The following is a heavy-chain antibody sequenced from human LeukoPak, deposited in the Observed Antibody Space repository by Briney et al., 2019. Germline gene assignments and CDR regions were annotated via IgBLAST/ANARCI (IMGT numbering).Heavy chain of an antibody. V-gene: IGHV3-48*03. CDR3: AKDLLTGYYTGTGELDY. Sequence: PGGSLRLSCAASGFTFSSYEMNWVRQTPGKGLEWVSYISSSGTIIYYADSVKGRFTISRDNAKNSVYLQMNSLRAEDTAVYYCAKDLLTGYYTGTGELDYWGQGTLVTVSS. J-gene: IGHJ4*02. CDR2: ISSSGTII. D-gene: IGHD3-9*01. CDR1: GFTFSSYE.